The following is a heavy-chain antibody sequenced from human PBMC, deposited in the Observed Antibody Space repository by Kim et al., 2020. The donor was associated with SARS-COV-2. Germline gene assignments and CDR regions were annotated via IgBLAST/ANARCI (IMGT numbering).Heavy chain of an antibody. V-gene: IGHV1-8*01. CDR2: T. J-gene: IGHJ4*02. CDR3: ARAGWGLPIDY. Sequence: TGYAQKFQGRVTMTRNTSISTAYMELSSLRSEDTAVYYCARAGWGLPIDYWGQGTLVTVSS. D-gene: IGHD3-16*01.